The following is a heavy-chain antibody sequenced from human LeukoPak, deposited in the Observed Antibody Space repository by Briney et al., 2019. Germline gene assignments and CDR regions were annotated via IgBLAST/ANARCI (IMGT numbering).Heavy chain of an antibody. Sequence: GGSLRLSCVASGVTFSGYCMHWVRQAPGMGLVWVSRLNSDGTTINYADSVKGRFTISRDNAKNTVYLQMSGLRDDDTALYFCVRGAGGPRNYVLDYWGQGALVSVSS. CDR3: VRGAGGPRNYVLDY. J-gene: IGHJ4*02. V-gene: IGHV3-74*01. D-gene: IGHD3-10*02. CDR2: LNSDGTTI. CDR1: GVTFSGYC.